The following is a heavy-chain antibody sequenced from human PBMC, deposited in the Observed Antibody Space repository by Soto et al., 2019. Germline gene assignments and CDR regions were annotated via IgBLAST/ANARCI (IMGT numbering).Heavy chain of an antibody. V-gene: IGHV3-7*03. D-gene: IGHD4-17*01. CDR3: TTNTVTKVDDY. Sequence: EVQLVESGGDLVQPGGSLRLSCAASGFTFSNFWMSWVRQAPGKGLEWVANIKQDGSDKYYVDSVKGRFIISRDNAKNSLSLQMNSLRAEDTAMYYCTTNTVTKVDDYWGQGTLVTVSS. CDR1: GFTFSNFW. J-gene: IGHJ4*02. CDR2: IKQDGSDK.